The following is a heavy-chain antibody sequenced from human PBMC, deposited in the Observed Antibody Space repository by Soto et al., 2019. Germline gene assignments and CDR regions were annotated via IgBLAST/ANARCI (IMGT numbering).Heavy chain of an antibody. CDR1: GYTFTSYD. V-gene: IGHV1-8*01. Sequence: ASVKVSCKASGYTFTSYDINWVRQATGQGLEWMGWMNPNSGNTGYAQKFQGRVTMTRNTSISTAYMELSSLRSEDTAVYYCARHGSEPYQDYYYGMDVWGQGTTVTVSS. J-gene: IGHJ6*02. CDR2: MNPNSGNT. D-gene: IGHD6-25*01. CDR3: ARHGSEPYQDYYYGMDV.